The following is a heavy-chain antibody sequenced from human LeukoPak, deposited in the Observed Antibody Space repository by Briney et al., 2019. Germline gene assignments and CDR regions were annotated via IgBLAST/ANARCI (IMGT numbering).Heavy chain of an antibody. CDR1: GFTFSSYA. V-gene: IGHV3-23*01. CDR2: ISGSGGST. J-gene: IGHJ6*02. CDR3: AKDSIVVVPAATDDYGMDV. D-gene: IGHD2-2*01. Sequence: GGSLRLSCGASGFTFSSYAMSWVRQAPGKGLEWVSAISGSGGSTYYADSVKGRFTISRDNSKNTLYLQMNSLRAEDTAVYYCAKDSIVVVPAATDDYGMDVWGQGTTVTVSS.